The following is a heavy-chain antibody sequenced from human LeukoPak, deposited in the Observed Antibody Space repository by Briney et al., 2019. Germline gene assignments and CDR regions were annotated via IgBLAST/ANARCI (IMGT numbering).Heavy chain of an antibody. J-gene: IGHJ4*02. V-gene: IGHV5-51*01. CDR1: GYSFTSYW. Sequence: GESLKISCKGSGYSFTSYWIGWVRQMPGKGREWMGIIYPGDSDTRYSPSIQGQVTISADKSISTAYLQWSSLKASDTAMYYCARWQQLWFIDYWGQGTLVTVSS. D-gene: IGHD5-18*01. CDR2: IYPGDSDT. CDR3: ARWQQLWFIDY.